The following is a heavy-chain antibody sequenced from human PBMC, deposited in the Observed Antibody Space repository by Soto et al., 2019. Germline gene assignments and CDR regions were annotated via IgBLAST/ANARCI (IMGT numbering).Heavy chain of an antibody. J-gene: IGHJ4*02. CDR3: AKERMGAGVRGYFDY. CDR2: ISYDGSNK. V-gene: IGHV3-30*18. CDR1: GFTFSSYG. D-gene: IGHD3-10*01. Sequence: QVQLVESGGGVVQPGKSLRLSCAGSGFTFSSYGMDWVRQAPGKGLEWVAVISYDGSNKYYADSVKGRVTISRDNSKNTLYLQMSSLRADDTAVYYCAKERMGAGVRGYFDYWGQGTLVTVSS.